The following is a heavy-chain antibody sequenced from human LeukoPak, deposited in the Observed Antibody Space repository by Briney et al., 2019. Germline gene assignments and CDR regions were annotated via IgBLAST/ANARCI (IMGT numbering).Heavy chain of an antibody. CDR3: ARAAWNGGGGFDP. CDR1: NGSFSGYY. J-gene: IGHJ5*02. Sequence: PSETLSLTCAVYNGSFSGYYWSWIRQSPGNGLEWIGEVNPGGNTNYNPSLRSRVAISLDTSKNHFSLKLRSVTAADTAVYNCARAAWNGGGGFDPWGQGTLVTVSS. V-gene: IGHV4-34*01. D-gene: IGHD2-8*01. CDR2: VNPGGNT.